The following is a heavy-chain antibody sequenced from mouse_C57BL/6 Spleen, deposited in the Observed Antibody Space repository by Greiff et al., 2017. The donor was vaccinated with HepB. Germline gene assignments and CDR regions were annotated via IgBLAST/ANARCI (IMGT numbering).Heavy chain of an antibody. CDR3: VRLRTGTWYFDV. CDR2: IRSKSNNYAT. V-gene: IGHV10-1*01. CDR1: GFSFNTYA. J-gene: IGHJ1*03. Sequence: EVNLVESGGGLVQPKGSLKLSCAASGFSFNTYAMNWVRQAPGKGLEWVARIRSKSNNYATYYADSVKDRFTISRDDSESMLYLQMNNLKTEDTAMYYCVRLRTGTWYFDVWGTGTTVTVSS. D-gene: IGHD4-1*01.